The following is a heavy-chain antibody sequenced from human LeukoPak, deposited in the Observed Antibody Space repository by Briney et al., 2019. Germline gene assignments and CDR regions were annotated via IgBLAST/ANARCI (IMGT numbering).Heavy chain of an antibody. CDR1: GGSISSYY. D-gene: IGHD5-18*01. Sequence: PSETLSLTCTVSGGSISSYYWSWIRQPPGKGLEWIGYIYYSGSTNYNPSLKSRVTISVDTSKNQFSLKLSSVTAADAAVYYCARTPSGYSYGYGHFDYWGQGTLVTVSS. V-gene: IGHV4-59*01. CDR2: IYYSGST. CDR3: ARTPSGYSYGYGHFDY. J-gene: IGHJ4*02.